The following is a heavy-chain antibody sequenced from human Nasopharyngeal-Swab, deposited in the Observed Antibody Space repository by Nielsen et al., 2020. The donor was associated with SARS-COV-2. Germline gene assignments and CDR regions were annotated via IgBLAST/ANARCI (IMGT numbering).Heavy chain of an antibody. CDR3: ARERGSGWYDRVYYGMDV. CDR2: INTNTGNP. J-gene: IGHJ6*02. Sequence: WVGQAPGQGLEWMGWINTNTGNPTYAQGFTGRFVFSLDTSVSTAYLQISSLKAEDTAVYYCARERGSGWYDRVYYGMDVWGQGTTVTVSS. D-gene: IGHD6-19*01. V-gene: IGHV7-4-1*02.